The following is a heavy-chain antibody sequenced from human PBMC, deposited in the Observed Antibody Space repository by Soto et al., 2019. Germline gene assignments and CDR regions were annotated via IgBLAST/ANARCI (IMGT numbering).Heavy chain of an antibody. V-gene: IGHV6-1*01. CDR2: TYFRSKWYN. CDR3: AKGDNLGPKTGYAFDP. CDR1: GDSVSSNTAS. J-gene: IGHJ5*02. Sequence: PSQSLSLTCAISGDSVSSNTASCNWIRHSPSRGLEWLGRTYFRSKWYNDYAVSVKSRIIINPDTSNNQFSLQLNSVTPEDTAVYFCAKGDNLGPKTGYAFDPWGQGIMVTVLL. D-gene: IGHD5-12*01.